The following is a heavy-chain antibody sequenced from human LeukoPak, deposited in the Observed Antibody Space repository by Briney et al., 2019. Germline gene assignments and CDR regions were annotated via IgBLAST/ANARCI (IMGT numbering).Heavy chain of an antibody. CDR2: ISSSSSYI. CDR3: ARETGFYSGSYLDY. V-gene: IGHV3-21*01. CDR1: GFTFSSYS. J-gene: IGHJ4*02. Sequence: PGGSLRLSCAASGFTFSSYSMNWVRQAPGKGLEWVSSISSSSSYIYYADSVKGRFTISRDNAKNSLYLQMNSLRAEDTAVYYCARETGFYSGSYLDYWGQGTLVTVSS. D-gene: IGHD1-26*01.